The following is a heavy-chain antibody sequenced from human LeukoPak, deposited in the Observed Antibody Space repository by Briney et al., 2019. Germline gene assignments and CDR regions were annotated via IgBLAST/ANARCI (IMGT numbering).Heavy chain of an antibody. J-gene: IGHJ4*02. CDR1: GGSVSTSDYY. V-gene: IGHV4-39*07. CDR3: ARVFDS. Sequence: SETLSLTCTVSGGSVSTSDYYWGWIRQSPVKGLEWIGDVFYTGKTNYNPSLRGRATISIDTSKNQFSLKLTYVTAADSAVYYCARVFDSWGQGTLVAVSS. CDR2: VFYTGKT.